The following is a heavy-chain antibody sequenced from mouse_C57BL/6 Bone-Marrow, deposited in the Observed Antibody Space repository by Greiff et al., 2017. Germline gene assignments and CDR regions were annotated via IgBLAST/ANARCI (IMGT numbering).Heavy chain of an antibody. CDR3: ARASDYYGSSPDY. V-gene: IGHV5-4*03. CDR1: GFTFSSYA. J-gene: IGHJ2*01. Sequence: EVKLVESGGGLVKPGGSLKLSCAASGFTFSSYAMSWVRQTPEKRLEWVATISDGGSYTYYPDNVKGRFTISRDNAKNNLYLQMSHLESEDTAMYYCARASDYYGSSPDYWGQGTTLTVSS. CDR2: ISDGGSYT. D-gene: IGHD1-1*01.